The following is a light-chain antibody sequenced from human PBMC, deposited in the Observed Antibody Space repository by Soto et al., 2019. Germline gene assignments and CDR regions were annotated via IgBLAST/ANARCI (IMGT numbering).Light chain of an antibody. CDR2: DAS. CDR1: QGISSY. J-gene: IGKJ5*01. CDR3: QQYNNWPPIT. Sequence: DIQLTQSPSFLSASVGDRVTISCRASQGISSYLAWYQHKPGKAPNLIYDASTRATDIPARFSGSGSGTEFTLTISGLQSEDFAVYYCQQYNNWPPITFGQGTRLEIK. V-gene: IGKV1-9*01.